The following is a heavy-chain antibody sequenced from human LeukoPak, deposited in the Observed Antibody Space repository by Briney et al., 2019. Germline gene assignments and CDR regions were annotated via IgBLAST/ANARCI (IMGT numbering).Heavy chain of an antibody. J-gene: IGHJ4*02. CDR3: ASRYSYGPDFDY. CDR1: GFTFSSYS. D-gene: IGHD5-18*01. V-gene: IGHV3-21*01. Sequence: GGSLRLSCAASGFTFSSYSMNWVRQAPGKGLEWVSSISSSSNYIYYADSVKGRFTISRDNAKNSLYLQMNSLGAEDTAVYYCASRYSYGPDFDYWGQGTLVTVSS. CDR2: ISSSSNYI.